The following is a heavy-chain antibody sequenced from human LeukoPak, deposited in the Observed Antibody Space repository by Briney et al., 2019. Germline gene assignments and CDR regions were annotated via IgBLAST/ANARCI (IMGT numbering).Heavy chain of an antibody. Sequence: GGSLRLSCAASGFTFSSYAMSWVRQAPGKGLEWVSAISGSGGSTYYADSVKGRFTISRDNSKNTLYLQMNSLRAEDTAVYYCAKDPRSLEWLLPYFDYWGQGTLVTVSS. CDR2: ISGSGGST. CDR1: GFTFSSYA. CDR3: AKDPRSLEWLLPYFDY. J-gene: IGHJ4*02. D-gene: IGHD3-3*01. V-gene: IGHV3-23*01.